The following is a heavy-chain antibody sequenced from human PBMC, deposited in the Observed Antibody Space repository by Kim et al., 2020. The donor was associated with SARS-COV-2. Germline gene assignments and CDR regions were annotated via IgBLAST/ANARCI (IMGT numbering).Heavy chain of an antibody. V-gene: IGHV3-33*01. Sequence: GGSLRLSCAASGFTFSSYGMHWVRQAPGKGLEWVAVIWYDGSNKYYADSVKGRFTISRDNSKNTLYLQMNSLRAEDTAVYYCARVGTGYSSGWDAFDIWGQGTMVTVSS. CDR3: ARVGTGYSSGWDAFDI. J-gene: IGHJ3*02. CDR1: GFTFSSYG. CDR2: IWYDGSNK. D-gene: IGHD6-19*01.